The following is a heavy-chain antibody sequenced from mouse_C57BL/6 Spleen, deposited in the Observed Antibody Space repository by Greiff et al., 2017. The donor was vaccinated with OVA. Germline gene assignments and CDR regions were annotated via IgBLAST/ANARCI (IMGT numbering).Heavy chain of an antibody. V-gene: IGHV1-82*01. D-gene: IGHD1-1*01. CDR1: GYAFSSSW. CDR2: IYPGDGDT. CDR3: ARYGITTVVVDY. J-gene: IGHJ2*01. Sequence: QVQLQQSGPELVKPGASVKISCKASGYAFSSSWMNWVKQRPGKGLEWIGRIYPGDGDTNYNGKFKGKATLTADKSSSTAYMQLSSLTSEDSAVYFCARYGITTVVVDYWGQGTTLTVSS.